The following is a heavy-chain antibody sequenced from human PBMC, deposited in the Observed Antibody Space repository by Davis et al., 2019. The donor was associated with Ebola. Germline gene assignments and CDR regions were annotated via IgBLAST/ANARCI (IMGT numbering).Heavy chain of an antibody. CDR2: ISGYGDNT. V-gene: IGHV3-23*01. J-gene: IGHJ3*02. CDR3: ARDRPSYYGSGKVDAFDI. D-gene: IGHD3-10*01. CDR1: EFIFSNYA. Sequence: GESLKISCAASEFIFSNYAMNWVRQAPGKGLEWVSGISGYGDNTYYADSVKGRFTISRDNSKNTLYLQMNSLRAEDTAVYYCARDRPSYYGSGKVDAFDIWGQGTMVTVSS.